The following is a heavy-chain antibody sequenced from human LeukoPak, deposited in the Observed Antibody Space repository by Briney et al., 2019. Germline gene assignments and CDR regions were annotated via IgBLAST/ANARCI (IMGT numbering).Heavy chain of an antibody. Sequence: GGSLRLSCAASGFTFSSYGMSWVRQAPGKGLEWVSAISGSGGSTYYADSVKGRFTISRDNSKNTLYLQMNSLRAEDTAVYYCARAPAGYGSGSYYFDYWGQGTLVTVSS. V-gene: IGHV3-23*01. CDR3: ARAPAGYGSGSYYFDY. CDR1: GFTFSSYG. J-gene: IGHJ4*02. D-gene: IGHD3-10*01. CDR2: ISGSGGST.